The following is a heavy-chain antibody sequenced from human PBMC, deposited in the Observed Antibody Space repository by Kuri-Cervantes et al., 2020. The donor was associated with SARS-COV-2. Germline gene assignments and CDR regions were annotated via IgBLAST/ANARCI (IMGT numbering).Heavy chain of an antibody. Sequence: SETLSLTCTVSGGSISSGDYYWSWIRQPPGKGLEWIGYIYYSGSTYYNPSLTSRVAMSVDTSKNHFSLELSSVTAADTALYYCASQLSTDYGLFYFDNWGQGTLVTVSS. CDR3: ASQLSTDYGLFYFDN. CDR1: GGSISSGDYY. J-gene: IGHJ4*02. V-gene: IGHV4-30-4*08. D-gene: IGHD3-16*01. CDR2: IYYSGST.